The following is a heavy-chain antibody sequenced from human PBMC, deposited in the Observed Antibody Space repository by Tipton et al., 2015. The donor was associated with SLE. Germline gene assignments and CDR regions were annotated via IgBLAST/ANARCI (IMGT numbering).Heavy chain of an antibody. J-gene: IGHJ4*02. CDR2: INHSGRI. D-gene: IGHD2-2*01. V-gene: IGHV4-34*01. CDR3: ARHFREYQLAFDY. Sequence: TLSLTCTVYGESLSGHYWVWIRQPPGKGLEWIGDINHSGRIDYNPSLMSRVTISVDTSKNQLSLKLTSVTAADTSVYYCARHFREYQLAFDYWGQGTLVTVSS. CDR1: GESLSGHY.